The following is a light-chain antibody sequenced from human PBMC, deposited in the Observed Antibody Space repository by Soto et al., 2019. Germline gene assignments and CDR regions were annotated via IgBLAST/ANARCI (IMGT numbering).Light chain of an antibody. V-gene: IGLV2-23*02. CDR1: SSDVATFNL. CDR3: CSYAGRYTYV. Sequence: QSVLTQPASVSGSPGQSITISCTGTSSDVATFNLVSWYQQYPGKAPKLMIYDVTKRPSGVPDRFSGSKSGNTASLTISGLQAEDEADYYCCSYAGRYTYVFGSGTKLTVL. CDR2: DVT. J-gene: IGLJ1*01.